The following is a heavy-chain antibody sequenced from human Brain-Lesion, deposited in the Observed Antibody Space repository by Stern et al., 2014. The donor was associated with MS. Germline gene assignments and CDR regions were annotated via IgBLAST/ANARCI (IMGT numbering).Heavy chain of an antibody. CDR1: GFTFSYHA. D-gene: IGHD4-17*01. CDR2: ISYDGSDK. CDR3: ARGGAVTTSDYYLYY. J-gene: IGHJ4*02. Sequence: VQLEESGGGVVQPGRSLRLSCAASGFTFSYHAMHWVRQAPGTGLAWVALISYDGSDKKDADSVKGRLTLPRDNSRNTLYLQMNSLGVDDTAVYYCARGGAVTTSDYYLYYWGQGILVTVSS. V-gene: IGHV3-30*01.